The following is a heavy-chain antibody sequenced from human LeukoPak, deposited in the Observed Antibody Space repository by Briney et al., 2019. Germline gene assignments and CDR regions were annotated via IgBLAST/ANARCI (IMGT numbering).Heavy chain of an antibody. Sequence: PSETLSLTCTVSGGSISSGDYYWSWIRQPPGKGLEWFGYIYYSGSTYYNPSLKSRVTISVDTSKNQFSLKLSSVTAADTAVYYCARAKYYYDSSGYHDAFDIWGQGTMVTVSS. CDR2: IYYSGST. CDR3: ARAKYYYDSSGYHDAFDI. J-gene: IGHJ3*02. V-gene: IGHV4-30-4*08. D-gene: IGHD3-22*01. CDR1: GGSISSGDYY.